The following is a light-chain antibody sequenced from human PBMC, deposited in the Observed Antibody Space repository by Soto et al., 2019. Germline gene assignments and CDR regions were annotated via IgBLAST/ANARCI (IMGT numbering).Light chain of an antibody. V-gene: IGKV1-39*01. CDR2: AAS. Sequence: DIQMTQPPSSLSSSVGDIVTITCRARQSISSYLNWYQQKPGKAPKLLIYAASSLQSGVPSRFSGSGSGTDFTLTISSLQPEDFATYYCQQSYSTPQAFGQGTKVEIK. CDR3: QQSYSTPQA. CDR1: QSISSY. J-gene: IGKJ1*01.